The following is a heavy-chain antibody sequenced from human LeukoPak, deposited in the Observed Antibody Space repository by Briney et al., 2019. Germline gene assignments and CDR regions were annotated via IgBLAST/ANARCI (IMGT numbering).Heavy chain of an antibody. CDR3: AGDLLTYYYDSSGYSDY. Sequence: GGSLRLSCAASGFTFSSYEMNWVRQAPGKGLEWVANINQDGSEKYYVDSVKGRFTISRDNAKNSLYLQMNSLRAEDTAVYYCAGDLLTYYYDSSGYSDYWGQGTLVTVSS. D-gene: IGHD3-22*01. J-gene: IGHJ4*02. V-gene: IGHV3-7*01. CDR2: INQDGSEK. CDR1: GFTFSSYE.